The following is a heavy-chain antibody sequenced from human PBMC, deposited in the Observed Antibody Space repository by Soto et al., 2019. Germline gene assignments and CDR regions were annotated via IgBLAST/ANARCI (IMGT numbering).Heavy chain of an antibody. CDR3: ARAAYCSSTSCGFDY. CDR2: INHSGST. Sequence: QVQLQQWGAGLLKPSETLSLTCAVYGGSFSGYYWSWIRQPPGKGLEWIGEINHSGSTNYNPSLKSRVTISVDTSKNQFSLKLSSVTAADTAVYYCARAAYCSSTSCGFDYWGQGTLVTVSS. D-gene: IGHD2-2*01. J-gene: IGHJ4*02. V-gene: IGHV4-34*01. CDR1: GGSFSGYY.